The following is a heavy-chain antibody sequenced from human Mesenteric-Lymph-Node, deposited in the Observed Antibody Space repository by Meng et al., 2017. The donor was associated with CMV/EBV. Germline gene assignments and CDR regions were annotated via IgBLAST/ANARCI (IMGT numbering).Heavy chain of an antibody. CDR2: SSSDVSST. CDR3: GKGGKSHLDD. Sequence: GESLKISCAASWFSFSNYWMHWVRQAPGKGVGWVSRSSSDVSSTSYADSVKGPFTISRDSAKNTLYLQMNSLRAEDTAVDYCGKGGKSHLDDWGQGILVTVSS. D-gene: IGHD1-26*01. V-gene: IGHV3-74*01. CDR1: WFSFSNYW. J-gene: IGHJ4*02.